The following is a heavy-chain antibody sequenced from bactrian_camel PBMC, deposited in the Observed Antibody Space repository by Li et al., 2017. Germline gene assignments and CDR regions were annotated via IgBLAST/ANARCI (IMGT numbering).Heavy chain of an antibody. CDR3: AASGGQLGRWCYEFPVNWVSWLYN. CDR2: IVSGSTST. CDR1: GRSNENYF. Sequence: HVQLVESGGGSVQAGGSLRLSYAISGRSNENYFLAWFRQPPGKEREGVAAIVSGSTSTYYRNSVKGRFTISKDNAKNILYLQMNDLKPEDTAMYHCAASGGQLGRWCYEFPVNWVSWLYNWGQGTQVTVS. D-gene: IGHD3*01. J-gene: IGHJ4*01. V-gene: IGHV3S45*01.